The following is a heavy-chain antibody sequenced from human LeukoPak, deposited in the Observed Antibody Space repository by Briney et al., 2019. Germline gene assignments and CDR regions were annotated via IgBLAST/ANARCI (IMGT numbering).Heavy chain of an antibody. J-gene: IGHJ4*02. CDR2: ISWNSGSI. V-gene: IGHV3-9*01. D-gene: IGHD6-19*01. CDR3: AKDNRRHYTSGPNPDSLH. Sequence: GGSLRLSCAGSGFIFKNYAMHWVRQPPGKGLEWVSGISWNSGSIDYADSVKGRFTISRDNAKNSLYLQMNSLRVEDTAFYYCAKDNRRHYTSGPNPDSLHWGQGALVTVSS. CDR1: GFIFKNYA.